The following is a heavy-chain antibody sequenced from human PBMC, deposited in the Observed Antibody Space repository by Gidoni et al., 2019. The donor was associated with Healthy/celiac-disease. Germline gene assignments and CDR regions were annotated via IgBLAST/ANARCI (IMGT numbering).Heavy chain of an antibody. CDR1: GFTFSSYS. V-gene: IGHV3-48*04. J-gene: IGHJ4*02. D-gene: IGHD2-15*01. CDR3: AREERMVAAGDYFDY. Sequence: EVQLVESGGGLVQPGGSLRLSCAASGFTFSSYSMNWVRQAPGKGLEWVSYISSSSSTIYYADSVKGRFTISRDNAKNSLYLQMNSLRAEDTAVYYCAREERMVAAGDYFDYWGQGTLVTVSS. CDR2: ISSSSSTI.